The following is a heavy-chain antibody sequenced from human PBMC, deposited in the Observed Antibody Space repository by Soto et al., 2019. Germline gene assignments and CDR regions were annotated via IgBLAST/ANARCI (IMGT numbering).Heavy chain of an antibody. D-gene: IGHD3-10*01. CDR2: ISAYNGNT. J-gene: IGHJ6*02. CDR3: AKQEQWSGDGLDYYYYGFDV. CDR1: GYTFTSYG. Sequence: QVQLVQSGAEVKKPGASVKVSCKASGYTFTSYGISWVRQAPGQGLEWMGWISAYNGNTNYAQKLQGRVTMTTDTSTSTGYMGLRSLRSDDTAVYYCAKQEQWSGDGLDYYYYGFDVWGQGTTVTVSS. V-gene: IGHV1-18*01.